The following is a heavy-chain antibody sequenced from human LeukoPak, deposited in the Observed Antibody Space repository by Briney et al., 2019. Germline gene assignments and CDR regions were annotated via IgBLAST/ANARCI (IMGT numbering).Heavy chain of an antibody. V-gene: IGHV3-30*02. CDR3: AKDRGEWELLYFDY. Sequence: GXSLRLSCAASGFTFSSYGMHWVRQAPGKGLEWVAFIRYDGSNKYYADSVKGRFTIYRDNSKNTLYLKMNSLRAEDTAVYYCAKDRGEWELLYFDYWGQGTLVTVSS. J-gene: IGHJ4*02. D-gene: IGHD1-26*01. CDR2: IRYDGSNK. CDR1: GFTFSSYG.